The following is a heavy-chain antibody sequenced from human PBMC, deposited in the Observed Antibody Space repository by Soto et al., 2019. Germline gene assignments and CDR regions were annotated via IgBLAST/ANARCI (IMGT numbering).Heavy chain of an antibody. D-gene: IGHD2-21*02. CDR2: IIPIFGTA. CDR1: GYTFTSYY. J-gene: IGHJ6*02. Sequence: ASVKVSCKASGYTFTSYYMHWVRQAPGQGLEWMGGIIPIFGTAYYAQKFQGRVTITADESTSTAYMELSGLRSDDTAVYYCAKVGMTDRIMDVWGQGTTVTVSS. CDR3: AKVGMTDRIMDV. V-gene: IGHV1-69*13.